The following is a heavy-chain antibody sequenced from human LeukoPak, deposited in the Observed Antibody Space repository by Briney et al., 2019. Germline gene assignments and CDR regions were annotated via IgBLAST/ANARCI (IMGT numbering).Heavy chain of an antibody. D-gene: IGHD2-2*01. CDR3: ARNNCSSTSCYGDWFDP. CDR2: INHSGST. CDR1: GFSFSDYG. J-gene: IGHJ5*02. Sequence: NPRGSLRLSCVASGFSFSDYGMSWIRQPPGKGLEWIGEINHSGSTNYNPSLKSRVTISIDTSKNQFSLKLSSVTAADTAVYYCARNNCSSTSCYGDWFDPWGQGTLVTVSS. V-gene: IGHV4-34*01.